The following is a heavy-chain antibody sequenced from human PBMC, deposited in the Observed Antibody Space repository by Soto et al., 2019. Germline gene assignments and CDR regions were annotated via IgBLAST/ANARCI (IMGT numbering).Heavy chain of an antibody. Sequence: QVQLVESGGGVVQHGRSLRLSCAASGFTFSGYGMHWVRQAPGKGLEWAALIWFDGSQKHYADSVKGRFTISRDNSKNTLYLQMDSLRAEDTAVYYCARWFGDLMSFDIWGQGTMVTVSS. V-gene: IGHV3-33*01. CDR3: ARWFGDLMSFDI. CDR1: GFTFSGYG. CDR2: IWFDGSQK. D-gene: IGHD3-10*01. J-gene: IGHJ3*02.